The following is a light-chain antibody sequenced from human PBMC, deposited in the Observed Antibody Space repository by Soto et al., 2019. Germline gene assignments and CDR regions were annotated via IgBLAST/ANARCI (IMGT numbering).Light chain of an antibody. Sequence: ELVLTQSPGTLSLSPGERATLSCRASQSISQSLAWYQQRPGQSPRLLIYDASRRATGIPDRFTGSGFGTDFTLTISRLAPEDLAVYYCQQYGGSPRTFGQGTKVDIK. V-gene: IGKV3-20*01. CDR1: QSISQS. CDR2: DAS. CDR3: QQYGGSPRT. J-gene: IGKJ1*01.